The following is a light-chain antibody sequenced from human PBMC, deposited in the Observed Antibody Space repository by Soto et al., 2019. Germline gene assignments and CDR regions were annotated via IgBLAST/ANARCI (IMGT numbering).Light chain of an antibody. J-gene: IGLJ2*01. Sequence: QSVLTQPASVSGSPGQSITISCTGTSSDVGGYNYVSWYQQHPGKAPKLMIYDVSNRPSGVSNRFSGSKSGNTASLTISGLQAEDEADYYCSSYTSSSTLNVVLGGGTKVTVL. CDR3: SSYTSSSTLNVV. V-gene: IGLV2-14*01. CDR1: SSDVGGYNY. CDR2: DVS.